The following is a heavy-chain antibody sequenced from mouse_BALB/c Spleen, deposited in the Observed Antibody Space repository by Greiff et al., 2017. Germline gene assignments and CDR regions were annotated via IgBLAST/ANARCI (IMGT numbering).Heavy chain of an antibody. J-gene: IGHJ1*01. CDR2: IDPANGNT. D-gene: IGHD1-1*01. CDR1: GFNIKDTY. V-gene: IGHV14-3*02. Sequence: EVKLQESGAELVKPGASVKLSCTASGFNIKDTYMHWVKQRPEQGLEWIGRIDPANGNTKYDPKFQGKATITADTSSNTAYLQLSSLTSEDTAVYYCARRGPNYYGSSDWYFDVWGAGTTVTVSS. CDR3: ARRGPNYYGSSDWYFDV.